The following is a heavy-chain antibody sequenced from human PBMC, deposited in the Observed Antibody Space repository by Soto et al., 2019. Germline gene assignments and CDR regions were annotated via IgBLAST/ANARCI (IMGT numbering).Heavy chain of an antibody. CDR3: ARDVVAGSGWYTFDY. CDR1: GFTFKAYS. CDR2: ISDGSSSV. D-gene: IGHD6-19*01. V-gene: IGHV3-48*01. J-gene: IGHJ4*02. Sequence: GGSLRLSCAVSGFTFKAYSMNWVRQAPGKGLEWISYISDGSSSVYYAESVKGRFTVSRDDAKNSLYLQMDGLRADDTAVYYCARDVVAGSGWYTFDYWGQGTLVTVSS.